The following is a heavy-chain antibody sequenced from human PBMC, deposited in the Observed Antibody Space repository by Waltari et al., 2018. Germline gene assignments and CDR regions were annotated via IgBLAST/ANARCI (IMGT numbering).Heavy chain of an antibody. CDR1: GNTFTSYY. CDR2: INPRGVTT. Sequence: QVQLVQSGAEVKKPGASVKVSCKASGNTFTSYYVHWVRQAPGQGLEWMGLINPRGVTTTYAQQFQGRVTMTGDTSTSRVYMELSSLRSEDTAVYYCAIYSSGWYPWGQGTLVTVSS. D-gene: IGHD6-19*01. J-gene: IGHJ5*02. V-gene: IGHV1-46*01. CDR3: AIYSSGWYP.